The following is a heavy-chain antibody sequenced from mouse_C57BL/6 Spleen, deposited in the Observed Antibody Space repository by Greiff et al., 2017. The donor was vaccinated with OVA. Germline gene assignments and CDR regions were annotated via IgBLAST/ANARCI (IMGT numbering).Heavy chain of an antibody. CDR1: GYTFTDYN. Sequence: EVQLQQSGPELVKPGASVKMSCKASGYTFTDYNMHWVKQSHGKSLEWIGYINPNNGGTSYNQKFKGKATLTVNKSSSTAYMELRSLTSEDSAVYYGARSEDYDDYYFDYWGQGTTLTVSS. D-gene: IGHD2-4*01. V-gene: IGHV1-22*01. J-gene: IGHJ2*01. CDR3: ARSEDYDDYYFDY. CDR2: INPNNGGT.